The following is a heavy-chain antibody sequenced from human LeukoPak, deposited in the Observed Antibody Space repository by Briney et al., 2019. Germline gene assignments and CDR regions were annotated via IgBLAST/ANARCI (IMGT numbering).Heavy chain of an antibody. J-gene: IGHJ6*03. V-gene: IGHV4-34*01. Sequence: PSETLSLTCAVYGGSFSGYYLSWIRQPPGKGLDGIGEINHSGSTNYNQSLKSRVNISVDTSKNQFSLKLSSVTAADTAVYYCARLPYWYMDVWGKGTTVTVS. CDR3: ARLPYWYMDV. CDR1: GGSFSGYY. CDR2: INHSGST. D-gene: IGHD2-15*01.